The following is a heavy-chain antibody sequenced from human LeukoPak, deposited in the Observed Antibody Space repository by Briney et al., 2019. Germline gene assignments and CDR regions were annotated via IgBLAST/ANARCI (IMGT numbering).Heavy chain of an antibody. CDR2: INPNSGGT. V-gene: IGHV1-2*02. CDR3: ARAYSYGTPNLDY. J-gene: IGHJ4*02. Sequence: ASVKVSCKASGYTFTGYYMHWVRQAPGQGLEWMGWINPNSGGTNYAQKFQGRVTMTRDTSISTAYMELSRLRSDDTAVYYCARAYSYGTPNLDYWGQGTLVTVSS. CDR1: GYTFTGYY. D-gene: IGHD5-18*01.